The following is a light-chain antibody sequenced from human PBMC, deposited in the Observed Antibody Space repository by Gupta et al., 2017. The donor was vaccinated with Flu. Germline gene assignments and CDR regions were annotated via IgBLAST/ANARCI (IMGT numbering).Light chain of an antibody. Sequence: DIQMTQSPSSLSAVIGDRVTITCRASQGFSNYLAWYQQKPGKAPKLLIYAASTLQSGVPSRFSGSESGTDFTLTISRLQPEDVATYYCQKYNSAPATFGPGTRVDIK. J-gene: IGKJ3*01. CDR1: QGFSNY. V-gene: IGKV1-27*01. CDR2: AAS. CDR3: QKYNSAPAT.